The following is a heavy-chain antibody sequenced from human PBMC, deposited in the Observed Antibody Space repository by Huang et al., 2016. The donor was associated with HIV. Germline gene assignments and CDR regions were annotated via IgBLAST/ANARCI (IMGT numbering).Heavy chain of an antibody. D-gene: IGHD6-13*01. CDR1: GGSISSSSYY. J-gene: IGHJ5*02. V-gene: IGHV4-39*01. CDR3: AAHGRIVGIPAAPLRFDP. CDR2: SYNGGTP. Sequence: QLQLQESGPGLVKPSETLYLTCTVSGGSISSSSYYWGWIRQPPGQGQEWIGRSYNGGTPDDTPSLKVRVTVSGDTSRPKFSLKLSSGTAADTAVYYWAAHGRIVGIPAAPLRFDPWGQGTLVTVSS.